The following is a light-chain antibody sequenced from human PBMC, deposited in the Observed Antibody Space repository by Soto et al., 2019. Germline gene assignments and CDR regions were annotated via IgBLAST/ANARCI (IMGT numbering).Light chain of an antibody. J-gene: IGLJ3*02. CDR1: GTNIGSNT. CDR3: AAWDDSLNGWV. CDR2: SSS. V-gene: IGLV1-44*01. Sequence: QSVLAQPPSASGTPRQRVTISCSGAGTNIGSNTVNWYQQLPGTAPKLLIYSSSQRPSGVPDRFSGSKSGTSASLAISGLQSEDEADYHCAAWDDSLNGWVFGGGTKLTVL.